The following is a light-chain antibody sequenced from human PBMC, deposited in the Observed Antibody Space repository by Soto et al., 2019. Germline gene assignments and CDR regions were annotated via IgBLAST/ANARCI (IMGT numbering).Light chain of an antibody. Sequence: IVLSHSPGTLSLSPGERATLSCRASQSVSNNYLAWYQQKPGQAPRLLIYGASSRATGIPDRFSGSGSGTDFTLTISRLEPEDFAVYYCQQYGSSGTFGGGTKVAIK. CDR2: GAS. J-gene: IGKJ4*02. V-gene: IGKV3-20*01. CDR1: QSVSNNY. CDR3: QQYGSSGT.